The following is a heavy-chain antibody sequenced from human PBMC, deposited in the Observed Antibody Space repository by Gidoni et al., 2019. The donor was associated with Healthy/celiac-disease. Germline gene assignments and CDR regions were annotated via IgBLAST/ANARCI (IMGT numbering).Heavy chain of an antibody. CDR3: ARGTQRRRYSKSGSSHSEYFQH. V-gene: IGHV4-34*01. CDR2: INHSGST. J-gene: IGHJ1*01. D-gene: IGHD1-26*01. Sequence: QVQLQQWGAGLLKPSETLSLTCAVYGGSFSGYYWSWIRQPPGKGLEWIGEINHSGSTNYNPSLKSRVTISVDTSKNQFSLKLSSVTAADTAVYYCARGTQRRRYSKSGSSHSEYFQHWGQGTLVTVSS. CDR1: GGSFSGYY.